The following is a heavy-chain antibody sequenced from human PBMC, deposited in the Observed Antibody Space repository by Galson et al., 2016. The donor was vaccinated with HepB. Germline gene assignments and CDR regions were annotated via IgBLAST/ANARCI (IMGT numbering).Heavy chain of an antibody. Sequence: SMTLSCAASGSTSSSSAMSWVRQAPGKGLEWVSAISGSGGSTYYADSVKGRFTISRDNAKNSLYLQMNSLRDEDTAAYYCATMDYNANSAYWGQGTLVTVSS. CDR3: ATMDYNANSAY. V-gene: IGHV3-23*01. CDR1: GSTSSSSA. J-gene: IGHJ4*02. CDR2: ISGSGGST. D-gene: IGHD4-11*01.